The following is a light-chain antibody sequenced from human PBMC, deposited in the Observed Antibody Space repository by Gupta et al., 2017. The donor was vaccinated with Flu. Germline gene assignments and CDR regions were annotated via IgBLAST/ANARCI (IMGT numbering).Light chain of an antibody. J-gene: IGKJ1*01. CDR3: QQRSYCPWT. CDR2: DAS. CDR1: QSVESD. Sequence: PATLSWSLGESATPSGRARQSVESDLVWYQQKPGQAPRLLIYDASKRATGVPARFSGSGSGTEFTLTISSLEPEDFAVYHCQQRSYCPWTFGQGTKVEIK. V-gene: IGKV3-11*01.